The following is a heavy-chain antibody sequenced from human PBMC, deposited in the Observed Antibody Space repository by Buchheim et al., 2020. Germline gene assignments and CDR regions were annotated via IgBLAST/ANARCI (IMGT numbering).Heavy chain of an antibody. J-gene: IGHJ4*02. CDR1: GFTFSDYY. CDR3: ARSSPDPQYYYDSSGYYYPLDY. V-gene: IGHV3-11*01. Sequence: QVQLVESGGGLVKPGGSLRLSCAASGFTFSDYYMSWIRQAPGKGLEWVSYISSSGSTIYYADSVKGRFTISRDNAKNSLYLQMNSLRAEDTALYYCARSSPDPQYYYDSSGYYYPLDYWGQGTL. D-gene: IGHD3-22*01. CDR2: ISSSGSTI.